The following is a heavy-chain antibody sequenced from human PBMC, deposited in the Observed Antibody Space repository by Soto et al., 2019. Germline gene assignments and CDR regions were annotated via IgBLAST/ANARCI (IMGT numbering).Heavy chain of an antibody. CDR3: ATPNSYSSSPSDEVDY. CDR2: ISSSGSTI. V-gene: IGHV3-11*01. D-gene: IGHD6-6*01. J-gene: IGHJ4*02. Sequence: PGGSLRLSCAASGFTFSDYYMSWIRQAPGKGLEWVSYISSSGSTIYYADSVKGRFTISRDNAKNSLYLQMNSLRAEDTAVYYCATPNSYSSSPSDEVDYWGQGTLVTVSS. CDR1: GFTFSDYY.